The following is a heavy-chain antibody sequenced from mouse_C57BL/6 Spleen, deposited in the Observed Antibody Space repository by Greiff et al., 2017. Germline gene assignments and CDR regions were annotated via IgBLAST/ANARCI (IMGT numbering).Heavy chain of an antibody. Sequence: EVMLVESGGGLVQPGGSLSLSCAASGFTFTDYYMSWVRQPPGKALEWLGFIRNKANGYTTEYSASVKGRFTISRDNYQSILYLQMNALRAEDSASYYCASGLYYFDYWGQGTTLTVSS. V-gene: IGHV7-3*01. CDR1: GFTFTDYY. CDR3: ASGLYYFDY. J-gene: IGHJ2*01. CDR2: IRNKANGYTT.